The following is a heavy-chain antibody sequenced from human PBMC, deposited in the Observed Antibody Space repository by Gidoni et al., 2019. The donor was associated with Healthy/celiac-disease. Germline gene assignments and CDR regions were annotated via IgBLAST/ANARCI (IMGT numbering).Heavy chain of an antibody. CDR1: GFTFRSYA. J-gene: IGHJ4*02. Sequence: EVQLLESGGGLVQPGGSLRLSCAASGFTFRSYAMSWVRQAPGKGLEWVSAISGSGGSTYYADSVKGRFTSSRDNSKNTLYLQMNSLRAEDTAVYYCARDRYYDSSGYSYYFDYWGQGTLVTVSS. V-gene: IGHV3-23*01. CDR2: ISGSGGST. CDR3: ARDRYYDSSGYSYYFDY. D-gene: IGHD3-22*01.